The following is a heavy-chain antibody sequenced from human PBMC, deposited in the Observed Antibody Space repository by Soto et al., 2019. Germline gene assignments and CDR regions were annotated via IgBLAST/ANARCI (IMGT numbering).Heavy chain of an antibody. Sequence: QLQLQESGSGLVRPPQTVSLNCDVSGGSLTVAGSSYPWIRQPPGKGLEWIGHIYNNGRTFYNPSLKSRVTISIDMSENRFSLKVTSVTAADTAVYFCARVGRCRQGVCHANYYGLAVWGQGTTVTVSS. D-gene: IGHD2-8*01. CDR3: ARVGRCRQGVCHANYYGLAV. CDR1: GGSLTVAGSS. J-gene: IGHJ6*02. CDR2: IYNNGRT. V-gene: IGHV4-30-2*01.